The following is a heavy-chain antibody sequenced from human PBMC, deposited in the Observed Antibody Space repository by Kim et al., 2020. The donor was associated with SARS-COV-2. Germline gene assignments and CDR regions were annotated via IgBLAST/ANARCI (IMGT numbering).Heavy chain of an antibody. CDR1: GGSVSSGDYY. D-gene: IGHD2-21*01. CDR2: IYYSGST. Sequence: SETLSLTCTVSGGSVSSGDYYWSWIRQPPGKGLEWIGYIYYSGSTYYNPSLKSRVTISVDTSKNQFSLKLSSVTAADTAVYYCARRILTYCGGDCSGNWFDPWGQGTLVTVSS. J-gene: IGHJ5*02. V-gene: IGHV4-30-4*01. CDR3: ARRILTYCGGDCSGNWFDP.